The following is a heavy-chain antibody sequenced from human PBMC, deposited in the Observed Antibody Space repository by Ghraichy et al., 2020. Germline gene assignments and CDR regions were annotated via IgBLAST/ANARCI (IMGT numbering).Heavy chain of an antibody. CDR2: IIPIFGTA. D-gene: IGHD6-19*01. V-gene: IGHV1-69*06. J-gene: IGHJ3*02. CDR3: ASQGQWLHDAFDI. CDR1: GGTFSSYA. Sequence: VKVSCKASGGTFSSYAISWVRQAPGQGLEWMGGIIPIFGTANYAQKFQGRVTITADKSTSTAYMELSSLRSEDTAVYYCASQGQWLHDAFDIWGQGTMVTVSS.